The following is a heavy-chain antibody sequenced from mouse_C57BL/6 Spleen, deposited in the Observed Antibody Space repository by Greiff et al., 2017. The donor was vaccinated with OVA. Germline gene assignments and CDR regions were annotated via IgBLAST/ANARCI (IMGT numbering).Heavy chain of an antibody. CDR1: GFTFSDYG. Sequence: EVQLVESGGGLVQPGGSLKLSCAASGFTFSDYGMAWVRQAPRKGPEWVAFISNLAYSIYYADTVTGRFTISRENAKNTLYLEMSSLRSEDTAMYYCARQEIRGNYVGAMDYWGQGTSVTVSS. CDR3: ARQEIRGNYVGAMDY. J-gene: IGHJ4*01. V-gene: IGHV5-15*01. CDR2: ISNLAYSI. D-gene: IGHD2-1*01.